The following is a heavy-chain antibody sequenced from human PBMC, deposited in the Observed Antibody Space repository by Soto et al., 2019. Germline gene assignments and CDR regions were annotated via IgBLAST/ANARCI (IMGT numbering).Heavy chain of an antibody. CDR1: GGSLSSYP. Sequence: QVQLLQSGSEVKKPGSSVKVSCRASGGSLSSYPVTWVRQAPGQGLEWMGRIIPIVGLTNYAQKFQGRVKITADKSTSIAYMELSSLRSDDTAVYYCARPTGGHDAGGNYMDVWGKGTTVIVSS. J-gene: IGHJ6*03. D-gene: IGHD2-8*02. CDR2: IIPIVGLT. CDR3: ARPTGGHDAGGNYMDV. V-gene: IGHV1-69*02.